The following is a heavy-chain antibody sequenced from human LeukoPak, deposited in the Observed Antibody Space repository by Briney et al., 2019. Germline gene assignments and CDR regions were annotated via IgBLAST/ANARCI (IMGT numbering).Heavy chain of an antibody. V-gene: IGHV3-30*18. CDR2: ISYDGSNK. J-gene: IGHJ4*02. CDR3: AKDLGGKVTAIFGFDY. Sequence: GGSLRLSCAASGFTFSSYGMHWVRQAPGKGLEWVAVISYDGSNKYYADSVKGRFTISRDNSKNTLCLQMNSLRAEDTAVYYCAKDLGGKVTAIFGFDYWGQGTLVTVSS. CDR1: GFTFSSYG. D-gene: IGHD2-21*02.